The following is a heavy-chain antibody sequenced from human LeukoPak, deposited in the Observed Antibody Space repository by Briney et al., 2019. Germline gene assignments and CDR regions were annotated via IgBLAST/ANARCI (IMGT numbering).Heavy chain of an antibody. CDR2: INPYSGDT. CDR3: ARDQGSLTRSWYTGY. J-gene: IGHJ4*02. V-gene: IGHV1-2*06. D-gene: IGHD6-13*01. CDR1: GYTFTGYH. Sequence: ASVKVSCKASGYTFTGYHIHWVRQAPGQGLEWMGRINPYSGDTNFAQKFQGRVTMTRDTSITTAYMDLSSLTPDDTAVYFCARDQGSLTRSWYTGYWGQGTQVTVSS.